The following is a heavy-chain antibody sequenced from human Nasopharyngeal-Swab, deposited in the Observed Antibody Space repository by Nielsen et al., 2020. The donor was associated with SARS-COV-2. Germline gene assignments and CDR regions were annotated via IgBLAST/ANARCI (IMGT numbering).Heavy chain of an antibody. D-gene: IGHD3-10*01. CDR2: IIPILGIA. CDR3: ARDVGLGELLSPYYFDY. CDR1: GGTFSSYA. Sequence: SVKVSCKASGGTFSSYAISWVRQAPGQGLEWMGRIIPILGIANYAQKFQGRVTITADKSTSTAYMELSSLRSEDTAVYYCARDVGLGELLSPYYFDYWGQGTLVTVSS. V-gene: IGHV1-69*04. J-gene: IGHJ4*02.